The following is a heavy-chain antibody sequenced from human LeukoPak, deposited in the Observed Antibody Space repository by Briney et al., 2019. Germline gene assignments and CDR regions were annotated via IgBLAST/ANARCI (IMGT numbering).Heavy chain of an antibody. CDR1: GYTFTSYD. CDR2: MNPNSGNT. Sequence: GASVKVSCKASGYTFTSYDINWVGQATGQGLEWMGWMNPNSGNTGYAQKFQGRVTMTRNTSISTAYMERSSLRSEDTAVYYCARAVRRDSGGWRLDYWGQGTLVTVSS. CDR3: ARAVRRDSGGWRLDY. J-gene: IGHJ4*02. V-gene: IGHV1-8*01. D-gene: IGHD2-15*01.